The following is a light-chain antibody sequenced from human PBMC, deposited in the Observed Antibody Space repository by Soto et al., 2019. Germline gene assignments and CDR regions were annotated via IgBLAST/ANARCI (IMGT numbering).Light chain of an antibody. CDR3: SSYTSSSTVV. CDR1: SSDVGGYNY. Sequence: QSALTQPASVSGSPGQSITISCTGTSSDVGGYNYVSWYQQHPGKAPKLMIYEVSNRPSGVSNRFSGSKSGNTAPLTISGLQAECEADYYCSSYTSSSTVVFGGGTKLTVL. CDR2: EVS. J-gene: IGLJ2*01. V-gene: IGLV2-14*01.